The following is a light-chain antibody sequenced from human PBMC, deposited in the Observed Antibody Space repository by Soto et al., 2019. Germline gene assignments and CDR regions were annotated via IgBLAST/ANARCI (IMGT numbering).Light chain of an antibody. V-gene: IGKV3-15*01. CDR1: QIVRAN. J-gene: IGKJ4*01. Sequence: EIVMTQSPVTLSVSPGERATLSCRATQIVRANLAWYKQKPGQAPRLLIYGASTRATGIPARFSGSGSGTEFTLTISSLQSEDFAVYYCQQYNNWPLTFGGGTKVEIK. CDR3: QQYNNWPLT. CDR2: GAS.